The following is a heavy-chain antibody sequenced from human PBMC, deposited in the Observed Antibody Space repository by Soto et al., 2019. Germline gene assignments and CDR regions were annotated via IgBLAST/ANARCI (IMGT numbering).Heavy chain of an antibody. V-gene: IGHV4-59*08. Sequence: PETLSLTCTVSCASISRNYWTWIRQPPGKGLEWIGYIYYSGSTNYNPSLKSRVTISVDTSKNQFSLKLNSMTAADTAVYYCARHNYGSGSTYFDYWGQGTPVTVSS. CDR2: IYYSGST. J-gene: IGHJ4*02. D-gene: IGHD3-10*01. CDR3: ARHNYGSGSTYFDY. CDR1: CASISRNY.